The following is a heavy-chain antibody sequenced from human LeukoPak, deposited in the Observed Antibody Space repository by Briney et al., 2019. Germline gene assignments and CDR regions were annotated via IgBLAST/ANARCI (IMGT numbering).Heavy chain of an antibody. CDR3: ARWALNSHDY. D-gene: IGHD3-16*02. CDR1: GFTFSTYN. J-gene: IGHJ4*02. V-gene: IGHV3-21*01. Sequence: GGSLRLSCAASGFTFSTYNMNWVRQAPGKGLEWVSSMSSGGSYISYADSVKGRFTISRDNAKNSLYLQMNSLRAEDTAVYYCARWALNSHDYWGQGTLVTVSS. CDR2: MSSGGSYI.